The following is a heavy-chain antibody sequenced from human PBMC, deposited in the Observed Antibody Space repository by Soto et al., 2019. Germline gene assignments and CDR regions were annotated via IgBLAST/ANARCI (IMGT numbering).Heavy chain of an antibody. D-gene: IGHD6-13*01. CDR3: ARVPSSSYHYFDY. J-gene: IGHJ4*02. CDR1: GFTVSSYY. CDR2: IYSAGSA. Sequence: GSLRLSCAASGFTVSSYYMSWVLQAPGKGLEWVSVIYSAGSADFADSVKGRFTISRDNSKNTLYLQMSSLRAEDTAVYYCARVPSSSYHYFDYWGQGTLVTVSS. V-gene: IGHV3-66*01.